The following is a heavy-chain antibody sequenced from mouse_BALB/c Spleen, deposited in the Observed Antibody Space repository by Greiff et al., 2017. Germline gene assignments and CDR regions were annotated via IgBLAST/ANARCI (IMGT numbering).Heavy chain of an antibody. D-gene: IGHD2-3*01. CDR2: ISSGGGNT. CDR3: ARLDGYYVGAMDY. CDR1: GFTFSSYT. V-gene: IGHV5-9*03. J-gene: IGHJ4*01. Sequence: EVQLVESGGGLVKPGGSLKLSCAASGFTFSSYTMSWVRQTPEKRLEWVATISSGGGNTYYPDSVKGRFTISRDNAKNNLYLQMSSLRSEDTALYYCARLDGYYVGAMDYWGQGTSVTVSS.